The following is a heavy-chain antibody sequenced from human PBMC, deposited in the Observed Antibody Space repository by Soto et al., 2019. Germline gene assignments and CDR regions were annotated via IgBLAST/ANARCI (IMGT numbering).Heavy chain of an antibody. Sequence: ASVKVSCKASGYTFTSYAMHWVRQAPGQRLEWMGWINAGNGNTKYSQKFQGRVTISRDTSASTAYMELSSLRSEDTAVYYCARDDPPYSSSPENWFDPWGQGTLVTVSS. D-gene: IGHD6-6*01. CDR3: ARDDPPYSSSPENWFDP. J-gene: IGHJ5*02. CDR1: GYTFTSYA. CDR2: INAGNGNT. V-gene: IGHV1-3*01.